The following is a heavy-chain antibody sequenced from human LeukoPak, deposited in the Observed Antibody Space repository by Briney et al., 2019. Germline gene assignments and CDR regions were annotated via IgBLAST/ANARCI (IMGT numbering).Heavy chain of an antibody. V-gene: IGHV4-39*01. CDR2: KYSSGTT. J-gene: IGHJ4*02. CDR3: ARLDPVGGDDY. D-gene: IGHD2-21*02. CDR1: GGSISGSSYY. Sequence: SETLSLTCTVSGGSISGSSYYWGWLRQPPGKGLEWVGQKYSSGTTQYNPSLKSRLTISMDTSKNKFSLTLSSVTAADTAVYYCARLDPVGGDDYWGQGIQVTVSS.